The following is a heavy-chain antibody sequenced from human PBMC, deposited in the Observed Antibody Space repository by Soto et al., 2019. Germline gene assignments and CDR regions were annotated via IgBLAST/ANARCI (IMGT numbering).Heavy chain of an antibody. CDR2: IYHSGST. J-gene: IGHJ6*02. D-gene: IGHD2-21*01. CDR1: GGSSSSSNW. CDR3: AREGGDSYYYYYGMDV. V-gene: IGHV4-4*02. Sequence: SETLSLTCAVSGGSSSSSNWWSWVRQPPGKGLEWIGEIYHSGSTNYNPSLKSRVTISVDKSKNQFSLKLSSVTAADTAVYYCAREGGDSYYYYYGMDVWGQGTTVT.